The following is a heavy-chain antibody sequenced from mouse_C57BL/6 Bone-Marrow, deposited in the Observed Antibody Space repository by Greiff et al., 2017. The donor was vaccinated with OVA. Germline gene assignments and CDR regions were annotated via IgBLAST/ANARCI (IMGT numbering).Heavy chain of an antibody. V-gene: IGHV7-3*01. CDR2: IRNKANGYTT. Sequence: EVKLVESGGGLVQPGGSLSLSCAASGFTFTDYYMSWVRQPPGKALEWLGFIRNKANGYTTEYSASVKGRFTISRDNSQSILYLQMNALRAEDSATYYCARESYYFDYWGQGTTLTVSS. J-gene: IGHJ2*01. CDR1: GFTFTDYY. CDR3: ARESYYFDY.